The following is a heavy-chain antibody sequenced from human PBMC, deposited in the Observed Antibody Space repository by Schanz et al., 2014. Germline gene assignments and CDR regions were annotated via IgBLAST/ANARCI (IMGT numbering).Heavy chain of an antibody. CDR2: ISSSSMYI. CDR3: ARPSDSSWYMDV. Sequence: EVQLVESGGGLVKPGGSLRLSCAASGFSFSTYGMTWVRQAPGKGLEWVSSISSSSMYIYQADSMRGRFTISRDNAKNSLYLQMNSLRAEDTAVYYCARPSDSSWYMDVWGKGTTVTVSS. CDR1: GFSFSTYG. D-gene: IGHD2-21*02. V-gene: IGHV3-21*01. J-gene: IGHJ6*03.